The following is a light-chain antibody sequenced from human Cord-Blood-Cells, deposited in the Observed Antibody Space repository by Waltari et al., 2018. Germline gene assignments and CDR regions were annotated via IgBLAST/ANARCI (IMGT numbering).Light chain of an antibody. CDR2: AAS. Sequence: DIQMTQSPYSLSASVGDRVTITCRASQSISSYLNWYQQKPGKAPKLLIYAASSLQSGVPSRFSGSGSGTDFTLTISSLQPEDFATYYCQQSYSTPQVTFGGGTKVEIK. CDR3: QQSYSTPQVT. V-gene: IGKV1-39*01. J-gene: IGKJ4*01. CDR1: QSISSY.